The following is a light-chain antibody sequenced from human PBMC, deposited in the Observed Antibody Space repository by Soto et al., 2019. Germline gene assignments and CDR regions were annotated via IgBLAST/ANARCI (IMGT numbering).Light chain of an antibody. Sequence: ETVLTQSPCTLSLYQRERATLXXRTSQSVSSSYVAGDQQRPGTAPRLXRDWASSRATCSPDRFSGRGAGTEFTLTSSRLEPAAFAVYSCPQYGRATWTFGPGTKVEIK. CDR2: WAS. CDR1: QSVSSSY. CDR3: PQYGRATWT. V-gene: IGKV3-20*01. J-gene: IGKJ1*01.